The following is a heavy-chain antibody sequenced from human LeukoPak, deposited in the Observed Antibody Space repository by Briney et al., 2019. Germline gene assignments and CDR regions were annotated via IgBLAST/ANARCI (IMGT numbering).Heavy chain of an antibody. D-gene: IGHD3-16*01. J-gene: IGHJ4*02. CDR2: ISGSGGST. V-gene: IGHV3-23*01. Sequence: GGSLRLSCAASGFTFSSYAMSWVRQAPGKGLEWVSAISGSGGSTYYADSVKGRFTISRDNSKNTLYLQMNSLRAEDTAVYYCTQPLGVAGEDYWGQGTLVTVSS. CDR3: TQPLGVAGEDY. CDR1: GFTFSSYA.